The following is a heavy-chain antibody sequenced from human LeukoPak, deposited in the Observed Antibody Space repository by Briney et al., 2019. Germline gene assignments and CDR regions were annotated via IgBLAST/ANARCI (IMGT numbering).Heavy chain of an antibody. CDR3: ARDLIVPAATDY. CDR1: GFTFSSYS. D-gene: IGHD2-2*01. V-gene: IGHV3-21*01. J-gene: IGHJ4*02. CDR2: ISSSSSYI. Sequence: GGSLRLSCAASGFTFSSYSMNWVRAAPGKGLGWVSSISSSSSYIYYADSVKGRFTISRDNAKNSLYLQMNSPRAEDTAVYYCARDLIVPAATDYWGQGTLVTVSS.